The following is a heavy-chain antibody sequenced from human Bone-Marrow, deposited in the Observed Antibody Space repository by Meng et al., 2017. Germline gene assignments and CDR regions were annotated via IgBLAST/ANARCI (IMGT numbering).Heavy chain of an antibody. CDR1: AFTFSSYA. CDR2: ISYDGSNK. D-gene: IGHD3-22*01. V-gene: IGHV3-30*04. CDR3: ARALSSFPNPNDSSGPAYNPLDY. Sequence: GESLKISCAASAFTFSSYAMHWVRQAPGKGLEWVAVISYDGSNKYYADSVKGRFTISRDNSKNTLYLQMNSLRAEDTAVYYCARALSSFPNPNDSSGPAYNPLDYWGRGTLVTVSS. J-gene: IGHJ4*02.